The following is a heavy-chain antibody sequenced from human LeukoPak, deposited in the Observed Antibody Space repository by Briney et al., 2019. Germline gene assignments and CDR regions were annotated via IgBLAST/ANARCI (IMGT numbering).Heavy chain of an antibody. J-gene: IGHJ5*02. CDR2: MNPNSGNT. CDR3: ARATEGYYDFWSGYYSYWFDP. V-gene: IGHV1-8*03. CDR1: GYTFTSYH. Sequence: SVEVSCKASGYTFTSYHLHWVRQAPGQGLEWMGWMNPNSGNTGYAQKFQGRVTITRNTSISTAYMELSSLRSEDTAVYYCARATEGYYDFWSGYYSYWFDPWGQGTLVTVSS. D-gene: IGHD3-3*01.